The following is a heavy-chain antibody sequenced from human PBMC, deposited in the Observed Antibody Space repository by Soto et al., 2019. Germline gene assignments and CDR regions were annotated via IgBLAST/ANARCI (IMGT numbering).Heavy chain of an antibody. J-gene: IGHJ6*02. CDR3: TTGTYMITFGGALYYYYGMDV. V-gene: IGHV3-15*07. D-gene: IGHD3-16*01. CDR1: GFTVTNVW. CDR2: IKSTTDGGTT. Sequence: GGSLRLSCAVSGFTVTNVWMNWVRQAPGKGLEWVGRIKSTTDGGTTDYAAPVKGRFSISRNDSRNTLFLQMNSLKTEDTAVYYCTTGTYMITFGGALYYYYGMDVWGQGTTVTVSS.